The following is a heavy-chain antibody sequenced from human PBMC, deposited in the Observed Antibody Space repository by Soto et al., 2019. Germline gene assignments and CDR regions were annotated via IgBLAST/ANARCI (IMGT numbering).Heavy chain of an antibody. D-gene: IGHD5-18*01. CDR1: GFTFSNAW. CDR3: AKGGASKIQLWLLKWKSQRLGNYYGMDV. V-gene: IGHV3-15*01. Sequence: NPGGSLRLSCVASGFTFSNAWMSWVRQAPGKGLEWVGRIKSKTDGGTTDYAAPVKGRFTISRDDSKNTLYLQMNSLRAEDTAVYYCAKGGASKIQLWLLKWKSQRLGNYYGMDVWGQGTTVTVSS. CDR2: IKSKTDGGTT. J-gene: IGHJ6*02.